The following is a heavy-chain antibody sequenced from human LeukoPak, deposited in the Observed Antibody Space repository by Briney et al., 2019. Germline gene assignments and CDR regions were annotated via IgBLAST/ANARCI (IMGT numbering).Heavy chain of an antibody. D-gene: IGHD6-13*01. V-gene: IGHV1-46*01. J-gene: IGHJ4*02. Sequence: ASVKVSFKASGYTFTSYYMHWVRQAPGQGLEWMGIINPSGGSTSYAQKFQGRVTMTRDTSISTAYMELTWLKSDDTAVYYCARDSATAAAAELDYWGQGTLVTVSS. CDR1: GYTFTSYY. CDR2: INPSGGST. CDR3: ARDSATAAAAELDY.